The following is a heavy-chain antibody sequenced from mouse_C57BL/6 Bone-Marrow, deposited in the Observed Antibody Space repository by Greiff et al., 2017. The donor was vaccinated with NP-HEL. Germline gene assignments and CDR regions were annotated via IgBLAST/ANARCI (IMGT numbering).Heavy chain of an antibody. CDR2: IYPGSGNT. CDR1: GYTFTSYG. D-gene: IGHD1-1*01. Sequence: VQLQQSGAELARPGASVKLSCKASGYTFTSYGISWVKQRTGQGLEWIGEIYPGSGNTYYNEKFKGKATLTADKSSSTAYMELRSLTSEDSAVYFCANLYYYGSGAYWGQGTTLTVSS. CDR3: ANLYYYGSGAY. V-gene: IGHV1-81*01. J-gene: IGHJ2*01.